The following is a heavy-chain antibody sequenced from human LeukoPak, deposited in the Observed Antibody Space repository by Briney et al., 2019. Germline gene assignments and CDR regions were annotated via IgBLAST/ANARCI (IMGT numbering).Heavy chain of an antibody. J-gene: IGHJ3*02. Sequence: GGSLRLSCAASGFTFSSYSMNWVRQAPGKGLEWVSSISSSSYIYYADSVKGRFTISGDNAKNSLYLQMNSLRAEDTAVYYCARVLVVVAATDHDAFDIWGQGTMVTVSS. CDR3: ARVLVVVAATDHDAFDI. D-gene: IGHD2-15*01. CDR2: ISSSSYI. CDR1: GFTFSSYS. V-gene: IGHV3-21*01.